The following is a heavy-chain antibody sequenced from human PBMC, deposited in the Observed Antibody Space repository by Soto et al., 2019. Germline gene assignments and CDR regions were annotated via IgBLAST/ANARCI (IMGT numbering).Heavy chain of an antibody. CDR1: GYSFTNYW. CDR2: IYPGDSDT. Sequence: PGESLKISYKGSGYSFTNYWIGWVRQMPGKGLEWMGIIYPGDSDTRYSPSFQGQVTISADKSISTAYLQWSSLKASDTAIYYCARTAAAGKYYYGVDVWGQGTTVTVSS. V-gene: IGHV5-51*01. CDR3: ARTAAAGKYYYGVDV. J-gene: IGHJ6*02. D-gene: IGHD6-13*01.